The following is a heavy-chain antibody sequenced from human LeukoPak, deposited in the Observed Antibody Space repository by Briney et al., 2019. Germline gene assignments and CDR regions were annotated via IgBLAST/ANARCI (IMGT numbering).Heavy chain of an antibody. D-gene: IGHD3-10*01. Sequence: GGSLRLSCAASGFTFDDFAMHWVRQSPGKGLEWVSGISWNSDTTAYADSVKGRFTISRDNANNSLYLLMNSLRSEDTAFYYCAKAPHYYTSAAYWDYFDNWGQGSLVTVSS. J-gene: IGHJ4*02. CDR1: GFTFDDFA. V-gene: IGHV3-9*01. CDR3: AKAPHYYTSAAYWDYFDN. CDR2: ISWNSDTT.